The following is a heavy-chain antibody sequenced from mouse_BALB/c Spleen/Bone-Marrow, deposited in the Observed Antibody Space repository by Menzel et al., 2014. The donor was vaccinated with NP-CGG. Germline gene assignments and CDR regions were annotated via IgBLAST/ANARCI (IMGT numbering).Heavy chain of an antibody. J-gene: IGHJ4*01. CDR3: ARRIPYGYAMDY. CDR2: INPNNGGT. CDR1: GYTFTEYT. V-gene: IGHV1-22*01. D-gene: IGHD2-2*01. Sequence: EVQLQQSGPELVKPGASVKISCKTSGYTFTEYTMHWVKPSHGKSLEWIGTINPNNGGTSYNQKFKGKATLTVDKSSSTADMELRSLTSEGSAVYYCARRIPYGYAMDYWGQGTSVTVSS.